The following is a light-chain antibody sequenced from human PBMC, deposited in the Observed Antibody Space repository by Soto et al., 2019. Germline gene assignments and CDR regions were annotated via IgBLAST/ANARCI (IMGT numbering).Light chain of an antibody. CDR3: AAWDDSLNGHWV. CDR1: SSNIGSNT. Sequence: QPVLTQPHSASGTPGPRVTISCSGSSSNIGSNTVNWYQQLPGTAHKLLIYSNNQRPSGVPDRFSGSKSGTSASLAIRGLQSEDEADYYCAAWDDSLNGHWVFGGGTKLTVL. CDR2: SNN. V-gene: IGLV1-44*01. J-gene: IGLJ3*02.